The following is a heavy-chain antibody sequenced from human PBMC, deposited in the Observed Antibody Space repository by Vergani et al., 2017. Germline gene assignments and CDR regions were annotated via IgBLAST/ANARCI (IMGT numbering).Heavy chain of an antibody. D-gene: IGHD2-2*02. CDR3: ARDSQWEYCSSTSCYSEVSTGALFDY. J-gene: IGHJ4*02. CDR1: GYTLTELS. V-gene: IGHV1-24*01. CDR2: FDPEDGET. Sequence: QVQLVQSGAEVKKPGASVKVSCKVSGYTLTELSMHWVRQAPGKGLEWMGGFDPEDGETIYAQKFQGRVTMTEDTSTDTAYMELSSLRSEDTAVYYCARDSQWEYCSSTSCYSEVSTGALFDYWGQGTLVTVSS.